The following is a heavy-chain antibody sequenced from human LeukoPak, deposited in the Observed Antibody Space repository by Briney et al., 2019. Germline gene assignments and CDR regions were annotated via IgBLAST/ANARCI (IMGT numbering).Heavy chain of an antibody. CDR1: GFTFDDYA. CDR3: AKDSPPYGSGSFDAFDI. V-gene: IGHV3-9*01. D-gene: IGHD3-10*01. Sequence: PGRSLRLSCAASGFTFDDYAMHWVRQAPGKGLEWVSGISWNSGSICYADSVKGRFTISRDNAKYSLYLQMNSLRAEDTALYYCAKDSPPYGSGSFDAFDIWDQGTMVTVSS. CDR2: ISWNSGSI. J-gene: IGHJ3*02.